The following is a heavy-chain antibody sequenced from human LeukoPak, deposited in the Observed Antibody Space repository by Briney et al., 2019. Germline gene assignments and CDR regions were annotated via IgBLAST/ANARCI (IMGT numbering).Heavy chain of an antibody. V-gene: IGHV3-30*02. CDR2: IRYDGSNK. D-gene: IGHD2-21*01. J-gene: IGHJ4*02. CDR3: ARGTTYYPGVDY. CDR1: GFTFSSYG. Sequence: GGSLRLSCAASGFTFSSYGMHWVRQAPGKGLEWVAFIRYDGSNKYYADSVKGRFTISRDNTKNSLYLQMHSLRAVDTAVYYCARGTTYYPGVDYWGQGTLVIVST.